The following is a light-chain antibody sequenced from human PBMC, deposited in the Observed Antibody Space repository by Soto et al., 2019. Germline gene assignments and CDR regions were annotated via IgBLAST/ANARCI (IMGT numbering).Light chain of an antibody. V-gene: IGKV3-11*01. CDR3: QQRSNWPPT. CDR2: DAS. J-gene: IGKJ2*01. CDR1: QTISSY. Sequence: EIVLTQSPATLSLSPGERATLSCRASQTISSYLAWYQQKPGQAPRLLIYDASNRATDIPARFTGSGSGTDVTLTISSLAPEDFAVYYGQQRSNWPPTFGQGTKLEI.